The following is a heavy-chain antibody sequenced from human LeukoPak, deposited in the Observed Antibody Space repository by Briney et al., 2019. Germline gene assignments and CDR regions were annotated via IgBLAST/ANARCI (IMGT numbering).Heavy chain of an antibody. J-gene: IGHJ1*01. CDR1: GGSINSYY. D-gene: IGHD3-16*01. V-gene: IGHV4-59*08. CDR3: ARHAHPHLSLPD. Sequence: PSETLSLTCTVSGGSINSYYWSWIRQPPGKGLEWIGYIYYSGSTNYNPSLKSRVTISVDTSKNQFSLRLSSVTAADTAVYYCARHAHPHLSLPDWGQGTLVTVSS. CDR2: IYYSGST.